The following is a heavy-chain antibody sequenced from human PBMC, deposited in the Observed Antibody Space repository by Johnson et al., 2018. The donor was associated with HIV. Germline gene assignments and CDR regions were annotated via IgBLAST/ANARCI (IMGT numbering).Heavy chain of an antibody. CDR2: ISSSGSTI. D-gene: IGHD1-7*01. CDR1: GFTFSSYW. J-gene: IGHJ3*02. CDR3: ARERNYGTHAAFDI. V-gene: IGHV3-48*04. Sequence: VQLVESGGGLVQPGGSLRLSCAASGFTFSSYWMHWVRQATGKGLEWLSYISSSGSTIYYSDSVKGRFTISRDNAKNSLDLEMNSLRAEDTAVYYCARERNYGTHAAFDIWGQGTMVTVSS.